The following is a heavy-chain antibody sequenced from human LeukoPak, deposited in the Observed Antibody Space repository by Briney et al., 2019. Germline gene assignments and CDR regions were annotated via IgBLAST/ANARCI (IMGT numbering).Heavy chain of an antibody. Sequence: SETLSLTCTVSGGSISSGSYYWSWIRQPAGKGLEWIGRIYTSGSTNYNPSLKSRVTISVDTSKNQFSLKLSSVTAADTAVYYCASRGVRLWFDYWGQGTLVTVSS. CDR2: IYTSGST. CDR3: ASRGVRLWFDY. CDR1: GGSISSGSYY. D-gene: IGHD3-10*01. V-gene: IGHV4-61*02. J-gene: IGHJ4*02.